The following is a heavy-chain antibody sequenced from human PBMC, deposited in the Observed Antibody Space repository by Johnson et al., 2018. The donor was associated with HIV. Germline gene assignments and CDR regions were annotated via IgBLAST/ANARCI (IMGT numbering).Heavy chain of an antibody. D-gene: IGHD3-22*01. J-gene: IGHJ3*02. CDR2: ISWNSGSI. Sequence: VQLVESGGGLVQPGRSLRLSCAASGFTFDDYAMHWVRQAPGKGLEWVSGISWNSGSIGYADSVKGRFTISRDNAKNSLYLQMNSLRAEDTALYYCAKDLGDLMIEVHAFDIWGQGTMVTVSS. V-gene: IGHV3-9*01. CDR3: AKDLGDLMIEVHAFDI. CDR1: GFTFDDYA.